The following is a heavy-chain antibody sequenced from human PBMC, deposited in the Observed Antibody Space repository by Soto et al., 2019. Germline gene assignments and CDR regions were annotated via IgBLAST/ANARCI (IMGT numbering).Heavy chain of an antibody. CDR3: ARGRLDDYHLLLDY. J-gene: IGHJ4*02. V-gene: IGHV1-69*13. CDR2: IIPIFGTA. D-gene: IGHD2-15*01. Sequence: SVKVSCKASGGTFSSYAISWVRQAPGQGLEWMGGIIPIFGTANYAQKFQGRVTITADESTSTAYMELSSLRSEDTAVYYCARGRLDDYHLLLDYWGQGTLVTVSS. CDR1: GGTFSSYA.